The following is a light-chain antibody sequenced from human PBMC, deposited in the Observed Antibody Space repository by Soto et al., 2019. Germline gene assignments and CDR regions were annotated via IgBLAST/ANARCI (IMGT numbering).Light chain of an antibody. J-gene: IGKJ2*01. CDR2: GAS. CDR3: QQCGSSPPYT. CDR1: QSVSSSY. Sequence: EIVLTQSPGTLSLSPGETATLSCRASQSVSSSYLAWYQQKTGRAPRLLIYGASSRATSIPHRFSGRGCGTDFTLTTITLEPEVIPVYSCQQCGSSPPYTFGKGTKLEIK. V-gene: IGKV3-20*01.